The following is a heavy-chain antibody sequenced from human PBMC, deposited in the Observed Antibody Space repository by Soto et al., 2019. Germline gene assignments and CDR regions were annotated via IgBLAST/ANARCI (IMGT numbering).Heavy chain of an antibody. CDR2: IGTAGDT. Sequence: GGSLRLSCAASGFTFSSYDMHWVRQATGKGLEWVSAIGTAGDTYYPGSVKGRFTISRENAKNSLYLQMNSLRAEDTAVYYCARISPLPYGDPKVGYYYGMDVWGQGTTVTVSS. CDR3: ARISPLPYGDPKVGYYYGMDV. V-gene: IGHV3-13*01. CDR1: GFTFSSYD. J-gene: IGHJ6*02. D-gene: IGHD4-17*01.